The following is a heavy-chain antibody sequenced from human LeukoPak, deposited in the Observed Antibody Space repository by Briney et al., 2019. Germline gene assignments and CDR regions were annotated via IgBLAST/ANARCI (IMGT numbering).Heavy chain of an antibody. CDR3: ARVDLLYYYYMDV. J-gene: IGHJ6*03. D-gene: IGHD5-12*01. Sequence: TSETLSLTCTVSGGSISSGGYYWVWIRQPPGKGLEWLGSIYYSGTTFYNPSLKSRVTMSLYTSDSQFSLKLSSVTAADTAVYYCARVDLLYYYYMDVWGKGTTVTVSS. V-gene: IGHV4-39*07. CDR2: IYYSGTT. CDR1: GGSISSGGYY.